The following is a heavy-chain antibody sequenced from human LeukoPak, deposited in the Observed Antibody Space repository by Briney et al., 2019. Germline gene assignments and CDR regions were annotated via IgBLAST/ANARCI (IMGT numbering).Heavy chain of an antibody. CDR3: AKEGTPHVSTWCDL. CDR2: ISYEGGTQ. D-gene: IGHD3-10*01. CDR1: GVTLSPYG. Sequence: PGRSLRLSCAASGVTLSPYGMHWVRQAPGKGLEWVAVISYEGGTQHYADSVKGRFIISRDNPRNTLYLQMNILRTEDTAVYYCAKEGTPHVSTWCDLWGQGTQVIVSS. V-gene: IGHV3-30*18. J-gene: IGHJ5*02.